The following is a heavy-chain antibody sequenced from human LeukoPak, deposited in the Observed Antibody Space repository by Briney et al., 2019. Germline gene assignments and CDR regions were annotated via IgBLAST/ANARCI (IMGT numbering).Heavy chain of an antibody. J-gene: IGHJ4*02. CDR1: GFTFSSYW. V-gene: IGHV3-7*01. CDR3: ARERASGSYEKAPPFDH. CDR2: IKQDGSAK. Sequence: GGSLRLSCAASGFTFSSYWMTWVRQAPGKGLEWVGNIKQDGSAKYYVDSVKGRCTISRDNAKNSLYLQMNSLRVEDTAVYYCARERASGSYEKAPPFDHWGQGTLVTVSS. D-gene: IGHD3-10*01.